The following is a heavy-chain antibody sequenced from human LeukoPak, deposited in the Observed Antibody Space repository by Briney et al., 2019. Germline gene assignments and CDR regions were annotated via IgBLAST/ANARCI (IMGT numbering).Heavy chain of an antibody. D-gene: IGHD2-2*01. CDR2: IYYSGNT. J-gene: IGHJ4*02. CDR3: SRGAMTAKPADF. CDR1: GVPINSRDYY. Sequence: PSETLSLTCSVSGVPINSRDYYWNWIRQPPGKGLEWIGSIYYSGNTYYNPSLQSRATISVDTSRDYSSLTLSSVTAADTALYFCSRGAMTAKPADFWGQGTLVTVSS. V-gene: IGHV4-39*01.